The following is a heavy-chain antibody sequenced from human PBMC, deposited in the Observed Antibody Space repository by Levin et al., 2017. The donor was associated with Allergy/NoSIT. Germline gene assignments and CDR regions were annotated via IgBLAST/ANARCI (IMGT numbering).Heavy chain of an antibody. Sequence: QAGGSLRLSCAASGFTFRNYAMNWVRQAAGKGLEWVSGITGDAEDTHYAESVRGRFTISRDNSKNTVYLQMNSLRAEDTATYYCAKGITIFGVGRLDYWGQGTLVTVSS. CDR2: ITGDAEDT. V-gene: IGHV3-23*01. D-gene: IGHD3-3*01. CDR1: GFTFRNYA. CDR3: AKGITIFGVGRLDY. J-gene: IGHJ4*02.